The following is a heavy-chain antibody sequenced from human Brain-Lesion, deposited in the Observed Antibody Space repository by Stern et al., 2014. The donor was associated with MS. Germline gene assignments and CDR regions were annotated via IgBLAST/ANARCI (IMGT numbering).Heavy chain of an antibody. Sequence: QMQLVQSGAEVKKPGASVKVSCKASGYTFSSYDITWVRQASGHGLEWMGWMNPYSSNTGYAQKFKGRVSMTRDPSISTVYMELTSLTSDDTAVYFCARAVRNQLLSEYWGQGTLVTVSS. V-gene: IGHV1-8*01. CDR1: GYTFSSYD. J-gene: IGHJ4*02. D-gene: IGHD2-2*01. CDR2: MNPYSSNT. CDR3: ARAVRNQLLSEY.